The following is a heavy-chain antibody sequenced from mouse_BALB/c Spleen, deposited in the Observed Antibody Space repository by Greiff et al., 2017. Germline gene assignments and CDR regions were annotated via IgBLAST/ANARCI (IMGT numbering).Heavy chain of an antibody. CDR3: ARALLRGFAY. D-gene: IGHD1-1*01. V-gene: IGHV5-17*02. CDR1: GFTFSSFG. CDR2: ISSGSSTI. Sequence: EVKVVESGGGLVQPGGSRKLSCAASGFTFSSFGMHWVRQAPEKGLEWVAYISSGSSTIYYADTVKGRFTISRDNPKNTLFLQMTSLRSEDTAMYYCARALLRGFAYWGQGTLVTVSA. J-gene: IGHJ3*01.